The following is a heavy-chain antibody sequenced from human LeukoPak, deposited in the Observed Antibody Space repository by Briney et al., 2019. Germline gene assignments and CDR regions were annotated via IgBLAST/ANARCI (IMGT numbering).Heavy chain of an antibody. V-gene: IGHV4-31*03. CDR3: ARTLYYGSGRFGP. CDR2: IYYSGST. J-gene: IGHJ5*02. Sequence: SETLSLTCTVSGGSISSGGYYWSWIRQHPGKGLEWIGHIYYSGSTYYNPSLKSRVTISVDTSKNQFSLKLSSVTAADTAVYYCARTLYYGSGRFGPWGQGTLVTVSS. CDR1: GGSISSGGYY. D-gene: IGHD3-10*01.